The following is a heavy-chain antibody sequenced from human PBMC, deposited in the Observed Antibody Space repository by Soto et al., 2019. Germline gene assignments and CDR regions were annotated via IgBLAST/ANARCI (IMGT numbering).Heavy chain of an antibody. J-gene: IGHJ6*02. CDR3: ARHQDDSSSWYGGYYYYYGMDV. CDR2: IYPGDSDT. Sequence: EVQLVQSGAEVKKPGESLKISCKGSGYSFTSYWIGWVRQMPGKGLEWMGIIYPGDSDTRYSPSFQGQVTISADKSISTAYLQWSSLKASDTAMYYCARHQDDSSSWYGGYYYYYGMDVWGQGTTVTVSS. D-gene: IGHD6-13*01. CDR1: GYSFTSYW. V-gene: IGHV5-51*01.